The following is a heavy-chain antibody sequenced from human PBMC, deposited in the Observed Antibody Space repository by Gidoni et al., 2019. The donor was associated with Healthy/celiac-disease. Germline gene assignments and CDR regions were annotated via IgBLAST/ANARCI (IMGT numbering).Heavy chain of an antibody. D-gene: IGHD3-22*01. V-gene: IGHV1-69*01. CDR2: IIPIFGTA. CDR3: ANVTYYDDSSGYYSHYYYGMDV. CDR1: VGTFSSYA. Sequence: VKKPESSLKVSCKASVGTFSSYAISWVRQAPGQGLEWMGGIIPIFGTANYAQKFQGRVTITADESTSTAYMELSSLISEDTAVYYRANVTYYDDSSGYYSHYYYGMDVWGQGTTVTVSS. J-gene: IGHJ6*02.